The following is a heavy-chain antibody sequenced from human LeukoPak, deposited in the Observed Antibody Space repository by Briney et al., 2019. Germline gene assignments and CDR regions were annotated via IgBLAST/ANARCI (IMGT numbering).Heavy chain of an antibody. J-gene: IGHJ4*02. CDR2: INPNSGGT. CDR1: GYTFTGYY. Sequence: ASVKVSCKASGYTFTGYYMHWVRQAPGQGLEWMARINPNSGGTNYAQKFQGRVTMTRDTSNNTAYMDLSRLRSDDTAVYYWTRGRNGVYYFNVVAPSYFDYWGQGTLVTVSS. D-gene: IGHD2-8*01. CDR3: TRGRNGVYYFNVVAPSYFDY. V-gene: IGHV1-2*06.